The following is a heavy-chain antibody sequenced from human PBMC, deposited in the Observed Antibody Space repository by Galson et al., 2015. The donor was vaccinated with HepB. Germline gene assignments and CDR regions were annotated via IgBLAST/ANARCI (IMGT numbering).Heavy chain of an antibody. CDR2: INTNTGNP. Sequence: SVKVSCKASGYTFTSYAMNWVRQAPGQGLEWMGWINTNTGNPTYAQGFTGRFVFSLDTSVSTAYLQISSLKAEDTAVYYCARWGGHLYYYYYYGMDVWGQGTTVTVSS. CDR1: GYTFTSYA. J-gene: IGHJ6*02. V-gene: IGHV7-4-1*02. CDR3: ARWGGHLYYYYYYGMDV. D-gene: IGHD2-15*01.